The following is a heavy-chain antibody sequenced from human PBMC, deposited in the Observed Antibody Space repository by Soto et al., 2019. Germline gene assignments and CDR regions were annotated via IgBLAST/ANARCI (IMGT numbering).Heavy chain of an antibody. CDR1: GGSISSYY. V-gene: IGHV4-59*01. CDR3: AREPRYCSGGSCYPNCHYYGMDV. Sequence: SETLSLTCTISGGSISSYYWSWIRQPPGKGLEWIGYIYYTGSTNYNPSLKSRVTISVDTSEKEFSLKLTSVTAADTAVYYCAREPRYCSGGSCYPNCHYYGMDVWGQGTTVTVSS. J-gene: IGHJ6*02. D-gene: IGHD2-15*01. CDR2: IYYTGST.